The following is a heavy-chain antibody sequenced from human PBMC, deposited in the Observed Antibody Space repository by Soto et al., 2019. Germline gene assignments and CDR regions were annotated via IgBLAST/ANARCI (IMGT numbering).Heavy chain of an antibody. CDR1: GFTFTRYS. Sequence: PXESLQLSCAASGFTFTRYSMNWVRQAPGKGLEWVSSISSTTNYIYYGDSMKGRFTISRDNAKNSLYLEMNSLRAEDTAVYYCARESEDLTSNFDYWGQGTLVTVSS. CDR2: ISSTTNYI. CDR3: ARESEDLTSNFDY. J-gene: IGHJ4*02. V-gene: IGHV3-21*06.